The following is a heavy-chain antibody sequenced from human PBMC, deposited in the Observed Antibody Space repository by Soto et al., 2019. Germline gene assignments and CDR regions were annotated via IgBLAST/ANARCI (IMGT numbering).Heavy chain of an antibody. D-gene: IGHD1-1*01. V-gene: IGHV3-11*01. CDR3: ARDVRPGTTSYYYMDV. J-gene: IGHJ6*03. CDR2: VSRGATTI. Sequence: QVQLVESGGGLVKPGGSLRLSCAASGFTFSDYYMNWIRQSPGKGLEWVAYVSRGATTIYYADSVKGRFTISRDHAKNSLYLQMNSLRAEDTAVYYCARDVRPGTTSYYYMDVWGEGPTVTVSS. CDR1: GFTFSDYY.